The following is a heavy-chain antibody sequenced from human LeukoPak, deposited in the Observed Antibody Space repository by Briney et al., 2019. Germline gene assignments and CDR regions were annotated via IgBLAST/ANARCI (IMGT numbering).Heavy chain of an antibody. CDR3: ARRNRYCSSTSCYFCDY. D-gene: IGHD2-2*01. V-gene: IGHV1-18*01. Sequence: ASVKVSCKASGYTFTSYGISWVRQAPGQGLEWMGWTSAYNGNTNYAQKLQGRVTMTTDTSTSTAYMELRSLRSDDTAVYYCARRNRYCSSTSCYFCDYWGQGTLVTVSS. CDR1: GYTFTSYG. J-gene: IGHJ4*02. CDR2: TSAYNGNT.